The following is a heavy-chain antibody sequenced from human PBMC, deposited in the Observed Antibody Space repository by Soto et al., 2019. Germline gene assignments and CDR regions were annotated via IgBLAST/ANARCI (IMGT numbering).Heavy chain of an antibody. Sequence: PSETLSLTCAVFGGSIRSSNWWGWVRQPPGKGLEWIGEIYQSGSTNYNPSLKRRVTISVDKSENKFSLKLSSVTAADTAVYSCARWISMVSPTFFCYGMDVWGQGTSVTVSS. J-gene: IGHJ6*02. CDR2: IYQSGST. CDR3: ARWISMVSPTFFCYGMDV. V-gene: IGHV4-4*02. CDR1: GGSIRSSNW. D-gene: IGHD2-15*01.